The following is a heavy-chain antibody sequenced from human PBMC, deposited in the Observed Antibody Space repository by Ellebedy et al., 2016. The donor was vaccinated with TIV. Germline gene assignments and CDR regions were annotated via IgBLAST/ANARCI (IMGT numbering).Heavy chain of an antibody. Sequence: SLKISCAASGFTFDDYAMHWVRQAPGKGLEWVSGISWNSGSIGYADSVKGRFTISRDNAKNSLYLQMNSLRAEDTALCYCAKGYRFDPWGQGTLVTVSS. J-gene: IGHJ5*02. D-gene: IGHD1-1*01. CDR3: AKGYRFDP. CDR2: ISWNSGSI. V-gene: IGHV3-9*01. CDR1: GFTFDDYA.